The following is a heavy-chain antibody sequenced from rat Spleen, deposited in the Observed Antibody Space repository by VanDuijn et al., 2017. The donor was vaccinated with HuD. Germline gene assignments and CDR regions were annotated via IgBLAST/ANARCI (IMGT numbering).Heavy chain of an antibody. CDR2: ITSCGGNT. D-gene: IGHD1-11*01. CDR1: GFPFSSIA. V-gene: IGHV5-25*01. Sequence: EVQLVESGGGLVQPGRSLKLSCAASGFPFSSIAMAWVRQATKKGLEWVATITSCGGNTYYPDSVKGRFTISRDNAKRTLYLQMDSLRSEDKATYYCAKMIGPTGYVMAAWGQGASVTVSS. J-gene: IGHJ4*01. CDR3: AKMIGPTGYVMAA.